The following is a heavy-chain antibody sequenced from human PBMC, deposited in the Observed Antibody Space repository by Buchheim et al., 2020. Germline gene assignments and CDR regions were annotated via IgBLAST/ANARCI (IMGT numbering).Heavy chain of an antibody. CDR2: INPNSGGT. J-gene: IGHJ6*02. V-gene: IGHV1-2*04. CDR1: GYTFTGYY. D-gene: IGHD2-2*01. CDR3: ARSRECSSTSCYYYYGMDV. Sequence: QVQLVQSGAEVKKPGASVKVSCKASGYTFTGYYMHWVRQAPGQGLEWMGWINPNSGGTNYAQKFQGWVTMTRDTSISTASMELSRLRSDDTAVYYCARSRECSSTSCYYYYGMDVWGQGTT.